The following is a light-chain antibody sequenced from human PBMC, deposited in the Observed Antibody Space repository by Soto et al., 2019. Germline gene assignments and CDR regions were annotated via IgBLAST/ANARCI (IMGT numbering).Light chain of an antibody. V-gene: IGKV1-27*01. J-gene: IGKJ1*01. CDR3: QRRTSGPRA. CDR2: AAS. CDR1: KGISNY. Sequence: SPVTPSRSSLSGTVVDSVTITCGTSKGISNYLAWYQQKAGKAPRLLIYAASTWHTGVPARFSGSGSGSVFTLTISSLQPEDVALYYCQRRTSGPRAFGQGTRWIS.